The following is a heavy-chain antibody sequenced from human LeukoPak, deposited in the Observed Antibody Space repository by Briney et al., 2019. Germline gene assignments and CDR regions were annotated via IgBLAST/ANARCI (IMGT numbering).Heavy chain of an antibody. CDR2: INPNSGGT. V-gene: IGHV1-2*02. D-gene: IGHD2-15*01. CDR1: GYTFTDYY. Sequence: ASVKDSCRASGYTFTDYYLHWVRQAPGQGLEWMGWINPNSGGTNSAQKFQGRVTMTRDTSISTAYMELSRLQSDDTAVYYCGWSPNTFYLDYWGQGTLVTVSS. CDR3: GWSPNTFYLDY. J-gene: IGHJ4*02.